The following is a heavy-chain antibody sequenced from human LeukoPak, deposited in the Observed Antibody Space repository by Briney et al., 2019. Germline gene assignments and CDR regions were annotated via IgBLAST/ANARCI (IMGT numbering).Heavy chain of an antibody. CDR1: GFSFSTYG. Sequence: PGGSLRLSCAASGFSFSTYGMHWVRQAPGKGLEWMALIWHDGSVTYYADSVKGRFTISRDNAKNSLFLQMNGLRAEDTAAYYCARRGGSSSRRSPIDYWGQGTLVTVSS. D-gene: IGHD6-6*01. J-gene: IGHJ4*02. CDR2: IWHDGSVT. CDR3: ARRGGSSSRRSPIDY. V-gene: IGHV3-33*01.